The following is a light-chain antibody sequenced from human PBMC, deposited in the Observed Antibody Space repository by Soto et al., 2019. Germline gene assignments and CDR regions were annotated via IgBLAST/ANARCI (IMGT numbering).Light chain of an antibody. Sequence: EIVMTQSPATLSLSPGERATLSCRASQSVSSSYLSWYQQKPGQAPRLLIYGASTRATGIPARFSGSGSGTDFTLTIISLQPEDFAVYYCQQDYNLPSFGPGTKVDIK. V-gene: IGKV3D-7*01. J-gene: IGKJ3*01. CDR2: GAS. CDR1: QSVSSSY. CDR3: QQDYNLPS.